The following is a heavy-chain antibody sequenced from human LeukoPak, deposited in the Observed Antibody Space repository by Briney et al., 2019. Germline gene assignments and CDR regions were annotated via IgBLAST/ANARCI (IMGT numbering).Heavy chain of an antibody. CDR2: IIPIFGTA. Sequence: GASVKVSCKXSGGTFSSYAISWVRQAPGQGLEWMGRIIPIFGTANYSQRFQGRVTITTDESTSTAYMELSSLRSEDTAVYYCARDHLDPNWFDPWGQGTLVTVSS. J-gene: IGHJ5*02. CDR3: ARDHLDPNWFDP. D-gene: IGHD1-1*01. CDR1: GGTFSSYA. V-gene: IGHV1-69*05.